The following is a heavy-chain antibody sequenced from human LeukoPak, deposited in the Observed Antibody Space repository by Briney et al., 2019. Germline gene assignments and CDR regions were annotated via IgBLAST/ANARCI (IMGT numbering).Heavy chain of an antibody. D-gene: IGHD2-15*01. V-gene: IGHV3-30-3*01. CDR2: ISYDGSNK. CDR3: ARDLGYCSGGSCYPYYFDY. Sequence: GRSLRLSCAASGFTFSSYAMHWVRQAPGKGLEWVAVISYDGSNKYYADSVKGRFTISRDNSKNTLYLQMNSLRAEDTAVYYCARDLGYCSGGSCYPYYFDYWGQGTLVTVSS. CDR1: GFTFSSYA. J-gene: IGHJ4*02.